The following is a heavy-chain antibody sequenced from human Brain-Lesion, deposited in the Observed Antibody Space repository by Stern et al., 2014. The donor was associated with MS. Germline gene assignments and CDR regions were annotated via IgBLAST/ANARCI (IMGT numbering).Heavy chain of an antibody. CDR3: ARGRVVPGFQYYATDV. CDR2: IFNSGST. D-gene: IGHD2-2*01. Sequence: QVQLQESGPGLVKPSQTLSLSCTVSGGSISSGGYYWSWIRQPAGKGLEWIGRIFNSGSTSYNPSLKSRVTISIDTSKNKFSLRLNSMPAADTAVYYCARGRVVPGFQYYATDVWGQGTTVIVSS. V-gene: IGHV4-61*02. J-gene: IGHJ6*02. CDR1: GGSISSGGYY.